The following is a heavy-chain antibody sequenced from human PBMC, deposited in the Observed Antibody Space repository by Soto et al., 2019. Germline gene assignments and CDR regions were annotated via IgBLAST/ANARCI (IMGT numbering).Heavy chain of an antibody. V-gene: IGHV3-30-3*01. CDR1: GFTFSSHA. Sequence: QVQMVESGGGVVQPGRSLRLSCAASGFTFSSHAMHWVRQAPGKGLEWVAVISYDGSNKYYADSVKGRFTISRDNSKNTLNLQMNSLRVEDTAVYYCARDVTVTTYKWFDPWGQGTLVTVSS. CDR2: ISYDGSNK. D-gene: IGHD4-17*01. CDR3: ARDVTVTTYKWFDP. J-gene: IGHJ5*02.